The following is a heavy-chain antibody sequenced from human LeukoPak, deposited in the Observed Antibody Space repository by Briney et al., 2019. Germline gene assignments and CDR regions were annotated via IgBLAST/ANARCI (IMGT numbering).Heavy chain of an antibody. CDR2: IYYSGST. CDR3: ARELPGFDP. D-gene: IGHD2-15*01. V-gene: IGHV4-59*01. Sequence: SETLSLTCTVSGGSISSYYWSWIRQPPGKGLEWIGYIYYSGSTNYNPSLKSRVTTSVDTSKNQFSLKLSSVTAADTAVYYCARELPGFDPWGQGTLVTVSS. J-gene: IGHJ5*02. CDR1: GGSISSYY.